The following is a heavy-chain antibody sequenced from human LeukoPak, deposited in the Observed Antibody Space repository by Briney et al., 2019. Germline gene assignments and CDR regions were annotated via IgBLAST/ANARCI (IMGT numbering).Heavy chain of an antibody. J-gene: IGHJ4*02. CDR1: GYTFTGYY. V-gene: IGHV1-46*01. Sequence: GASVKVSCKASGYTFTGYYMHWVRQAPGQGLEWMGIINPSGGSTSYAQKFQGRVTMTRDMSTGTVYMELSSLRSEDTAVYYCARNVPGYDSSGYSDYWGQGTLVTVSS. CDR2: INPSGGST. CDR3: ARNVPGYDSSGYSDY. D-gene: IGHD3-22*01.